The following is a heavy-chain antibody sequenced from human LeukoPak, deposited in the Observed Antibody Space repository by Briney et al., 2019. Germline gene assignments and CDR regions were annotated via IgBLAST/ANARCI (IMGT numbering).Heavy chain of an antibody. D-gene: IGHD1-7*01. J-gene: IGHJ4*02. CDR3: ASLGVTGTPDY. Sequence: ASVKVSCKASGYTFTSYGISWVRQAPGRGLEWMGWINPNSGGTHYVQKFQGRVTMTRDTSTSTVYMELSSLRSEDTAVYYCASLGVTGTPDYWGQGTLVTVSS. CDR1: GYTFTSYG. V-gene: IGHV1-18*01. CDR2: INPNSGGT.